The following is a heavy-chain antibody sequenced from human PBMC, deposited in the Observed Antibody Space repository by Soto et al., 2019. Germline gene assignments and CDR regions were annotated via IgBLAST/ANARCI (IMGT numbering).Heavy chain of an antibody. Sequence: VVSLRLSCAASGFTFSSYAMSWVRQAPGKGLEWVSAISGSGGSTYYADSVKGRFTISRDNSKNTLYLQMNSLRAEDTAVYYCAKDPEHIVVVTDIPGPNFEYWGQGTLVTVSS. CDR1: GFTFSSYA. CDR3: AKDPEHIVVVTDIPGPNFEY. D-gene: IGHD2-21*02. V-gene: IGHV3-23*01. J-gene: IGHJ4*02. CDR2: ISGSGGST.